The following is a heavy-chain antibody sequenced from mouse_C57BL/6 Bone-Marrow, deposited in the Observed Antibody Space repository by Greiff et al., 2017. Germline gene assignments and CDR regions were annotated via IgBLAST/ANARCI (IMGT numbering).Heavy chain of an antibody. CDR2: ISSGGDYI. CDR1: GFTFSSYA. Sequence: EVMLVESGEGLVKPGGSLKLSCAASGFTFSSYAMSWVRHTPEKRLAWVAYISSGGDYIYYADTVKGRFTISRDNARNTLYLQMSSLKSEDTAMYYCTRDPGYYGSRRGYYAMDYWGQGTSVTVSS. J-gene: IGHJ4*01. CDR3: TRDPGYYGSRRGYYAMDY. D-gene: IGHD1-1*01. V-gene: IGHV5-9-1*02.